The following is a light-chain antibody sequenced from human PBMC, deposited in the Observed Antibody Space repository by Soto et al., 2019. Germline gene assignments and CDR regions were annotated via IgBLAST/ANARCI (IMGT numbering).Light chain of an antibody. CDR3: QQRHMWPIT. V-gene: IGKV3-11*01. J-gene: IGKJ5*01. CDR1: QSFRGL. Sequence: EVVLTQSPVTLSLSPGERATLSCRASQSFRGLLAWYQQKPGQAPRLLIYDAYNRATGIPPRFSGSGSGTYFTLTISSLEPEDSALYYCQQRHMWPITFGQGTRLEIK. CDR2: DAY.